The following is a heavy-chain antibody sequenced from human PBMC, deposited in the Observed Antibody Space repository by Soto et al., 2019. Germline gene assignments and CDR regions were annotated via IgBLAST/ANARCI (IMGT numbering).Heavy chain of an antibody. J-gene: IGHJ6*02. Sequence: GGSLRLSCAASGFTFSSYTMHWVRQAPGKGLEWVAVIANDGGNKYYADSVKGRFTLSRDNSKNTLYLQVDSLRTEDTAVYYCARDLPPLGSGGYYYGLDVWGQGATVTVSS. V-gene: IGHV3-30-3*01. CDR3: ARDLPPLGSGGYYYGLDV. D-gene: IGHD3-10*01. CDR2: IANDGGNK. CDR1: GFTFSSYT.